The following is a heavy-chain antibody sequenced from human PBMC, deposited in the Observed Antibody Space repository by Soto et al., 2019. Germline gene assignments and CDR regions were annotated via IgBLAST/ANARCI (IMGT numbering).Heavy chain of an antibody. D-gene: IGHD2-2*02. CDR2: TYHSGST. CDR1: GGSISSGGYS. CDR3: AGVSQGYCSSTSCYTAAFDI. J-gene: IGHJ3*02. Sequence: QLQLQESGSGLVKPSQTLSLTCAASGGSISSGGYSRSWIRQPPGKGLEWIGYTYHSGSTYYNPSLRSRVTISVDRSKNQFSLKLSSVTAADTAVYYCAGVSQGYCSSTSCYTAAFDIWGQGTMVTVSS. V-gene: IGHV4-30-2*01.